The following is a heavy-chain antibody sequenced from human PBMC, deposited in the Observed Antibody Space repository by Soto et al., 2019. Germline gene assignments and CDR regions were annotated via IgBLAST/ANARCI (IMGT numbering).Heavy chain of an antibody. J-gene: IGHJ4*02. CDR3: AKDSIKNVYGDSLDY. V-gene: IGHV3-23*01. Sequence: EVQLLESGGGLVQPGGSLRLSCAASGFTFSSYAMSWVRQAPGKGLEWVSAISGSGGSTYYADSVKGRFTISRDNSKNTLYMQMNSLRAEDTAVYYCAKDSIKNVYGDSLDYWGQGTLVTVSS. CDR1: GFTFSSYA. D-gene: IGHD4-17*01. CDR2: ISGSGGST.